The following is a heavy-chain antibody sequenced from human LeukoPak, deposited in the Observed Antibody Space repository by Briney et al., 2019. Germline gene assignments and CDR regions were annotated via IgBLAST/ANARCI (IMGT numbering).Heavy chain of an antibody. CDR3: ARDAENYYGSGLNY. Sequence: ASVKVSCKASGYTFTVYYMHWVRQAPGQGLEWMGWINPNSGGTNYAQKFQGRVTMTRDTSISTAYMELSRLRSDDTAVYYCARDAENYYGSGLNYWGQGTLVTVSS. D-gene: IGHD3-10*01. V-gene: IGHV1-2*02. J-gene: IGHJ4*02. CDR2: INPNSGGT. CDR1: GYTFTVYY.